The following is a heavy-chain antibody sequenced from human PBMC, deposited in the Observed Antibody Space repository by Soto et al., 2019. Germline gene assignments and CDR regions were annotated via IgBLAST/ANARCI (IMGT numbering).Heavy chain of an antibody. V-gene: IGHV3-30*18. D-gene: IGHD1-26*01. J-gene: IGHJ6*02. CDR1: GFTFGTYA. CDR3: AKNHHASGDYYGLDF. Sequence: GGSLRLSCAVSGFTFGTYAMHWVRQAPGKGLEWVAIMSSDGSNEYYADSVKGRFTIFRDNSKNTLYLQINSLRTEDTAVYYCAKNHHASGDYYGLDFWGQGTTVTVSS. CDR2: MSSDGSNE.